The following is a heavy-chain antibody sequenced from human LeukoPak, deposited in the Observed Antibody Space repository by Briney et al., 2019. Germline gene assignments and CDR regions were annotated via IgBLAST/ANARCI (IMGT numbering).Heavy chain of an antibody. J-gene: IGHJ4*02. CDR1: GFTFYIYA. V-gene: IGHV3-30*04. D-gene: IGHD2-15*01. CDR3: ARDQVQLCSSGSCYVIDN. CDR2: MSYDGSNK. Sequence: GGSLRLSCAASGFTFYIYAMHWFRQAPGRGLEGVAVMSYDGSNKYYVDSVKGRSTISRDKSQNTLQLQMSSLRVADTAVYYCARDQVQLCSSGSCYVIDNWGPGTLVAVSS.